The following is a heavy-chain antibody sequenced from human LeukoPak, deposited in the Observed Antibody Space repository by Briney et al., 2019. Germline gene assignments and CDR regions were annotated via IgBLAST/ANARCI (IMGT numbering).Heavy chain of an antibody. J-gene: IGHJ4*02. V-gene: IGHV3-15*07. CDR1: GITFSNAW. D-gene: IGHD2-8*01. CDR3: TTGALVVYAICDY. CDR2: IKSKTDGGTT. Sequence: SGGSLRLSCVVSGITFSNAWMNWVRQAPGKGLEWVGRIKSKTDGGTTDYAAPVKGRFTISRDDSKNTLYLQMNSLKTEDTAVYYCTTGALVVYAICDYWGQGTLVTVSS.